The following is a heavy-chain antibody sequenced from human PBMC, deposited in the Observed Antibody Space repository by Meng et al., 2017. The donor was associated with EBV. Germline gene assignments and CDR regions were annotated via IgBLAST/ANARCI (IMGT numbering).Heavy chain of an antibody. CDR2: VSHSGRT. V-gene: IGHV4-34*01. Sequence: QVLLRQWGAGLLKLSETLSPSGDVYGGSFTDYYWSWIRQAPGKSLEWIGEVSHSGRTRYNPSLKSRVSMSADVSKKQFSLKMKSVTAADTGVYFCARVGYSVHDVSFEDFWGQGTLVTVSS. CDR3: ARVGYSVHDVSFEDF. D-gene: IGHD5/OR15-5a*01. CDR1: GGSFTDYY. J-gene: IGHJ4*02.